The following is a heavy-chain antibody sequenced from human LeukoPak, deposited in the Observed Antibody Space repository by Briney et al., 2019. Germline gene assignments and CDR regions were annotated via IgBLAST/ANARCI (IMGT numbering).Heavy chain of an antibody. D-gene: IGHD6-13*01. V-gene: IGHV3-21*04. Sequence: GGSLRLSCAASGFTFSSYSMNWVRQAPGKGLEWVSSISSSSSYIYYADSVKGRFTISRDNAKNSLYLQMNSLRAEDTAVYYCSKIAAAGTAPDYWGQGTLVTVSS. CDR1: GFTFSSYS. CDR2: ISSSSSYI. CDR3: SKIAAAGTAPDY. J-gene: IGHJ4*02.